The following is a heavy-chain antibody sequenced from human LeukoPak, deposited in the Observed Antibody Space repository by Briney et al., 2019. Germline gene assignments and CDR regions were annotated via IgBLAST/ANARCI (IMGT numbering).Heavy chain of an antibody. D-gene: IGHD3-22*01. CDR1: GGSISSSSYY. J-gene: IGHJ4*02. V-gene: IGHV4-39*01. Sequence: SETLSLTCTVSGGSISSSSYYWGWIRQPPGKGLEWIGSIYYSGSTYYNPSLKSRVTISVDTSKNQFSLKLSSVTAADTAVYYCARGDSSGYYSWRGYYFDYWGQGTLVTVSS. CDR3: ARGDSSGYYSWRGYYFDY. CDR2: IYYSGST.